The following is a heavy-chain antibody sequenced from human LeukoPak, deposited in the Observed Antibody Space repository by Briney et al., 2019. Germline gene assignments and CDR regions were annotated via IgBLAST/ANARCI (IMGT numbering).Heavy chain of an antibody. CDR3: ARDRSGEQWLGIDY. CDR1: GFTFSYYS. CDR2: ISSSSNYI. V-gene: IGHV3-21*01. D-gene: IGHD6-19*01. Sequence: GGSLRLSCAASGFTFSYYSMYWVRQAPGKGLEWVSSISSSSNYIYYADSVKGRFTISRDNARNSLYLQMNSLRAEDTAVYYCARDRSGEQWLGIDYWGQGTLVTVSS. J-gene: IGHJ4*02.